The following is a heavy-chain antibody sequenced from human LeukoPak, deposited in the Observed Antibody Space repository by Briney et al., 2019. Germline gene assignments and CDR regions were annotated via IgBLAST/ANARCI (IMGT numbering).Heavy chain of an antibody. J-gene: IGHJ4*02. CDR2: ISVSGGT. Sequence: GGSPRLSCAASGFTFSSYAMSWVRQSPGEGLEWVSTISVSGGTYYADSVKGRLTISRDNSKNTLYLQMNSLGAEDTAVYYCAKDCSTTSCYLFDCWGQGTLVTVSS. V-gene: IGHV3-23*01. CDR1: GFTFSSYA. D-gene: IGHD2-2*01. CDR3: AKDCSTTSCYLFDC.